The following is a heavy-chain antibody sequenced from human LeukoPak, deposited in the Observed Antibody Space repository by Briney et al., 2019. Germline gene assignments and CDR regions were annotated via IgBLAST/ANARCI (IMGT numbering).Heavy chain of an antibody. V-gene: IGHV3-21*01. Sequence: GGSLRLSCAASGFTFSSYSMTWVRQAPGKGLEWVSSISSSSSYIYYADSVKGRFTISRDNAKNSLYLQMNSLRAEDTAVYYCARESYYDSSGYYGPSEYWGQGTLVTVSS. CDR2: ISSSSSYI. CDR1: GFTFSSYS. CDR3: ARESYYDSSGYYGPSEY. D-gene: IGHD3-22*01. J-gene: IGHJ4*02.